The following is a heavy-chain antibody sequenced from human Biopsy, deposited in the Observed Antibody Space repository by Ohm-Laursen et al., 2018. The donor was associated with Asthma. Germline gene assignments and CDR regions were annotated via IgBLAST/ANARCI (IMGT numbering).Heavy chain of an antibody. CDR1: GFTVSRDH. J-gene: IGHJ4*02. CDR3: ARGDSSNWPHYYFDY. D-gene: IGHD3-22*01. CDR2: IYSGGTS. V-gene: IGHV3-53*01. Sequence: SLRLSCAASGFTVSRDHMFWARQAPGKGLEWVSVIYSGGTSHTADSVRGRFTISRDYSKNTLYLQMHSLRAEDTAVYYCARGDSSNWPHYYFDYWGQGTLVTVSS.